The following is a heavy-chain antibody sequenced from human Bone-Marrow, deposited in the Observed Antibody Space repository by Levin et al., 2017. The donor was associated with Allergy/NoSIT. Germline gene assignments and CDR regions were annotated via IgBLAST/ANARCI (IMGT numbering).Heavy chain of an antibody. D-gene: IGHD2/OR15-2a*01. V-gene: IGHV3-30*18. Sequence: GGSLRLSCAASGFTFSHYGMHWVRQAPGKGLEWVTIISYDGSEKYYADSVKGLFTIFRDNSENTLYLQMSSLRVEDTAVYYCAKTFGSRGADFYHYGMDVWGHGTTVTVSS. J-gene: IGHJ6*02. CDR1: GFTFSHYG. CDR2: ISYDGSEK. CDR3: AKTFGSRGADFYHYGMDV.